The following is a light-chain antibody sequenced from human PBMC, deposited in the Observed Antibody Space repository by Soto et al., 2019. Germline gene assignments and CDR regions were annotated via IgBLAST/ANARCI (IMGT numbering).Light chain of an antibody. CDR1: QSVLYDSNNKNY. CDR3: QQYYGTPYT. Sequence: IVMTQSPDSVAVSLGERATINCKSSQSVLYDSNNKNYLAWYQQKQGQPPKLLIYWASTRESGVPDRFSGSGSGTDFTLTISSLQSADVAIYYCQQYYGTPYTFGQGTKLEIK. CDR2: WAS. J-gene: IGKJ2*01. V-gene: IGKV4-1*01.